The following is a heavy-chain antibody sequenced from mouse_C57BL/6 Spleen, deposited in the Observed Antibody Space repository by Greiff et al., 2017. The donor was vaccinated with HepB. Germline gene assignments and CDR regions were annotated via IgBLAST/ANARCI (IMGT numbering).Heavy chain of an antibody. V-gene: IGHV5-4*01. Sequence: EVMLVESGGGLVKPGGSLKLSCAASGFTFSSDAMSWVRQTPEKRLEWVATISDGGSYTYYPDNVKGRFTISRDNAKNNLYLQMSHLKSEDTAMYYCARDEGDSSGYGYWCQGTTLTVSS. D-gene: IGHD3-2*02. CDR3: ARDEGDSSGYGY. J-gene: IGHJ2*01. CDR1: GFTFSSDA. CDR2: ISDGGSYT.